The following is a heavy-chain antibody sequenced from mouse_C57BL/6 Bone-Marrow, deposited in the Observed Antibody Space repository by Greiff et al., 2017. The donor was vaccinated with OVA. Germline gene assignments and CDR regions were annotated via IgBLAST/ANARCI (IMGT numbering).Heavy chain of an antibody. J-gene: IGHJ4*01. CDR1: GFTFSSYA. CDR2: ISDGGSYT. CDR3: ARDLTTTVVPYAMDY. V-gene: IGHV5-4*01. D-gene: IGHD1-1*01. Sequence: EVQRVESGGGLVKPGGSLKLSCAASGFTFSSYAMSWVRQTPEKRLEWVATISDGGSYTYYPDNVKGRFTISRDNAKNNLYLQMSHLKSEDTAMYYCARDLTTTVVPYAMDYWGQGTSVTVSS.